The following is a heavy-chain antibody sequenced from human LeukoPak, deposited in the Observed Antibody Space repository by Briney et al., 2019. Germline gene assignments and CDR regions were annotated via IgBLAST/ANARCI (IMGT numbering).Heavy chain of an antibody. V-gene: IGHV3-30*02. J-gene: IGHJ4*02. D-gene: IGHD1-26*01. CDR1: GFTFSSYG. Sequence: GGSLRLSRAASGFTFSSYGMHWVRQAPGKGLEWVAFIRYDGSNKYYADSVKGRFTISRDNSKNTLYLQMNSLRAEDTAVYYCAKDRGSGSYSDYWGQGTLVTVSS. CDR2: IRYDGSNK. CDR3: AKDRGSGSYSDY.